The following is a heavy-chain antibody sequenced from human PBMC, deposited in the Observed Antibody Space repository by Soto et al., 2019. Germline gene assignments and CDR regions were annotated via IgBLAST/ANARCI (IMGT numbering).Heavy chain of an antibody. CDR1: GGSISSGGYS. V-gene: IGHV4-30-2*01. CDR2: IYHSGST. D-gene: IGHD3-22*01. Sequence: SETLSLTCAVSGGSISSGGYSWSWIRQPPGKGLEWIGYIYHSGSTYYNPSLKSRVTISVDRSKNQFSLKLSSVTAADTAVYYCARGDYDSSGYYYFDYWGQGTLVTVSS. CDR3: ARGDYDSSGYYYFDY. J-gene: IGHJ4*02.